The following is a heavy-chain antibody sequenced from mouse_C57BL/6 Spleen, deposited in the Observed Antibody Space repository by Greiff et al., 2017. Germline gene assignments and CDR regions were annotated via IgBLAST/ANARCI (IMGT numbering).Heavy chain of an antibody. J-gene: IGHJ2*01. V-gene: IGHV1-72*01. CDR3: ARETANWEGFDY. Sequence: QVHVKQPGAELVKPGASVKLSCKASGYTFTSYWMHWVKQRPGRGLEWIGRIDPNSGGTKYNEKFKSKATLTVDKPSSTAYMQLSSLTSEDSAVYYCARETANWEGFDYWGQGTTLTVSS. CDR1: GYTFTSYW. D-gene: IGHD4-1*01. CDR2: IDPNSGGT.